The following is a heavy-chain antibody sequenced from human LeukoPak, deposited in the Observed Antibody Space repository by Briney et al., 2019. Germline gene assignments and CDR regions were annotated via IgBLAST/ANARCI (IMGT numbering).Heavy chain of an antibody. CDR3: ATSYDMGWLIGY. CDR2: IKQDGSEK. Sequence: GGSLRLSCAASGFTFGDTWMNWVRQVPGQGLEWVANIKQDGSEKFYVASVKGRFTISRDNGKSSLHLQMNSLRAEDTALYYCATSYDMGWLIGYWGQGTLVTVSS. D-gene: IGHD3/OR15-3a*01. CDR1: GFTFGDTW. J-gene: IGHJ4*02. V-gene: IGHV3-7*03.